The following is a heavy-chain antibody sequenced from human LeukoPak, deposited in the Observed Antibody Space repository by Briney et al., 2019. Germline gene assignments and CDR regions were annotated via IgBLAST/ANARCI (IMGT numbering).Heavy chain of an antibody. CDR1: GFTFINYW. CDR3: ARIGYSSSSFDY. V-gene: IGHV3-7*03. D-gene: IGHD6-6*01. CDR2: MKQDGSVK. Sequence: PGGSLRLSCAASGFTFINYWMNWVRQAPGKGLEWVANMKQDGSVKYYVDSMRGRFTISRDNAKNSLYLQMSGLRAEDTAVYFCARIGYSSSSFDYWGQGVLVTVYS. J-gene: IGHJ4*02.